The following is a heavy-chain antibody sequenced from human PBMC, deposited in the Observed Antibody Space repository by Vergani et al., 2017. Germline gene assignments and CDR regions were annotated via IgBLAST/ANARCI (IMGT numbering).Heavy chain of an antibody. V-gene: IGHV4-34*01. J-gene: IGHJ4*02. CDR3: AREGYCTNGVCFTLFDV. CDR1: GGSFNDYW. Sequence: QAQLQQWGAGLLKPSETLSLTCVIYGGSFNDYWWTWIRQPPGKGLEWIGEIRHDGITHYSPSPKSRVTISIDTSTHPFSLNLRSVTAADTAVYYCAREGYCTNGVCFTLFDVWGQGALVTVSS. CDR2: IRHDGIT. D-gene: IGHD2-8*01.